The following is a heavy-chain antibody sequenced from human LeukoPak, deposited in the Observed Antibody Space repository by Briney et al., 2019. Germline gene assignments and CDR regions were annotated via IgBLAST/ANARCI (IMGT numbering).Heavy chain of an antibody. Sequence: GGSLRLSCAASGFXFSNYGMQWVRQAPGKGLEWVALISTDGSIRYYADSVQGRFTISRDNSENTLSLQMNSLRAEDTAVYFCAKDHGTGWHTDFWGQGILVIVPP. J-gene: IGHJ4*02. CDR3: AKDHGTGWHTDF. CDR1: GFXFSNYG. D-gene: IGHD2-8*02. CDR2: ISTDGSIR. V-gene: IGHV3-30*18.